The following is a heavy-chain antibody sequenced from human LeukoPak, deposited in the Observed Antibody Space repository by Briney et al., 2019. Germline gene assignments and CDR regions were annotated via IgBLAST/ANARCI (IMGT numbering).Heavy chain of an antibody. Sequence: GSLRLSCAASGFTFSSYDMHWVRQAPGKGLEWVAVISYDGSNKYYADSVKGRFTISRDNSKNTLYLQMNSLRAEDTAVYYCARELPYTYYYGSGSYTFDYWGQGTLVTVSS. D-gene: IGHD3-10*01. CDR3: ARELPYTYYYGSGSYTFDY. J-gene: IGHJ4*02. V-gene: IGHV3-30*03. CDR1: GFTFSSYD. CDR2: ISYDGSNK.